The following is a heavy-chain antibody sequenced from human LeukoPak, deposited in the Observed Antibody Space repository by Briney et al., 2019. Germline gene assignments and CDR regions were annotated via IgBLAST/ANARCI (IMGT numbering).Heavy chain of an antibody. V-gene: IGHV1-8*03. CDR1: GYTFTSYD. Sequence: ASVKVSCKASGYTFTSYDINWVGQATGQGVEWMGWMNPNSGNTGYAQKFQSRVTITRNTSISKAYMELSSLRSEDTAVYYCARGLIAARLLDYWGQGTLVTVSS. CDR2: MNPNSGNT. D-gene: IGHD6-6*01. CDR3: ARGLIAARLLDY. J-gene: IGHJ4*02.